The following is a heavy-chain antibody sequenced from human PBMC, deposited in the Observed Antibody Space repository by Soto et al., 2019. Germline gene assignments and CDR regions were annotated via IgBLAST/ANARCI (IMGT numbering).Heavy chain of an antibody. CDR2: MNPNSGNT. V-gene: IGHV1-8*01. Sequence: ASVKVSCKASGYTFTSYDINWVRQATGQGLEWMGWMNPNSGNTGYAQKFQGRVTMTRNTSISTAYMELSSLRSEDTAVYYCARGSCGYSGYENYCYGMDVWGQGTTVTV. CDR1: GYTFTSYD. D-gene: IGHD5-12*01. CDR3: ARGSCGYSGYENYCYGMDV. J-gene: IGHJ6*02.